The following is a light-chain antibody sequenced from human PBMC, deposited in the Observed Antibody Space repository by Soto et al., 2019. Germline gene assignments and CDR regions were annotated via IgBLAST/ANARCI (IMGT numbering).Light chain of an antibody. V-gene: IGKV3-20*01. Sequence: EIVLTQSPGTLSLSPGDRATLSCRASQTVSSSYLAWYQQKPGQAPRLLIYDASFRATGIPDRFSGSGSGTDFTLTISRLEPEDFAVYYCQQYGRSPWTFGQGTKVEVK. CDR2: DAS. CDR3: QQYGRSPWT. J-gene: IGKJ1*01. CDR1: QTVSSSY.